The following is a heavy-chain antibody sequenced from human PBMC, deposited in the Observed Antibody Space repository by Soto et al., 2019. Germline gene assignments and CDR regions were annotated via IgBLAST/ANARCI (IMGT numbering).Heavy chain of an antibody. V-gene: IGHV3-64D*06. CDR3: VKGVSYCGGDCYSRPGAFDI. J-gene: IGHJ3*02. CDR1: GFTFSSYA. CDR2: ISSNGGST. D-gene: IGHD2-21*02. Sequence: GGSLRLSCSASGFTFSSYAMHWVRQAPGKGLEYVSAISSNGGSTYYADSVKGRFTISRDNSKNTLYLQMSSLRAEDAAVYYCVKGVSYCGGDCYSRPGAFDIWGQGTMVTVSS.